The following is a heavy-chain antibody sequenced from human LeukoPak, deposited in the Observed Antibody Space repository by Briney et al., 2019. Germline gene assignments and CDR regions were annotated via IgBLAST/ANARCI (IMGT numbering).Heavy chain of an antibody. CDR3: ARDLGYCSGGSCYPQYYFDY. CDR2: IDTDGSTT. D-gene: IGHD2-15*01. V-gene: IGHV3-74*01. CDR1: DFTFSSYW. J-gene: IGHJ4*02. Sequence: GGSLRLSCAASDFTFSSYWMHWVRQAPGKGLVWVSRIDTDGSTTSYADSVKGRFTISRDNAKNTLYLQMNSLRAEDTAVYYCARDLGYCSGGSCYPQYYFDYWGQGTLVTVSS.